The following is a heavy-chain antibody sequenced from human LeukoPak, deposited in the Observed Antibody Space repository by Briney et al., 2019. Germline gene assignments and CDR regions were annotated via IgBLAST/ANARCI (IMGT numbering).Heavy chain of an antibody. CDR2: LSSRSRYI. CDR3: ARVCGRSYDFWSGFTTNYYYYYYMDV. J-gene: IGHJ6*03. D-gene: IGHD3-3*01. V-gene: IGHV3-21*01. Sequence: GGSLRLSCAASGFTFSNYAMTWVRQAPGKGLEWVSSLSSRSRYIYYADSLKGRFTISRDNAKNSLYLQMNSLRAEDTAVYYCARVCGRSYDFWSGFTTNYYYYYYMDVWGKGTTVTDSS. CDR1: GFTFSNYA.